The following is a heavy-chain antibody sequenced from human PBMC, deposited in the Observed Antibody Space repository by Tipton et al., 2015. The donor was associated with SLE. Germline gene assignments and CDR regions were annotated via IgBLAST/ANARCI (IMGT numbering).Heavy chain of an antibody. J-gene: IGHJ3*02. D-gene: IGHD2-8*01. CDR1: GASIRSQY. CDR3: TRHSMTWLYGFDI. Sequence: TLSLTCSVSGASIRSQYWGWIRQPPGKGLEWIGYIYHSGYSSTNYNPSLKSRVTLSVDKSKDQLSLNLNSVTAADTAVYHCTRHSMTWLYGFDIWGQGTMVIVSS. CDR2: IYHSGYSST. V-gene: IGHV4-59*11.